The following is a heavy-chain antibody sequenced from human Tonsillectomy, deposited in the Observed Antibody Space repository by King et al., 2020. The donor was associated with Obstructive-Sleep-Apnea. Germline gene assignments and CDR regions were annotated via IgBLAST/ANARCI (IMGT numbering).Heavy chain of an antibody. V-gene: IGHV4-59*01. D-gene: IGHD6-19*01. CDR2: IYYSGIT. CDR3: AREGSGWYPQWFDP. CDR1: GGSISSYY. Sequence: VQLQESGPGLVKPSETLSLTCTVSGGSISSYYWSWIRQPPGKGLEWIGYIYYSGITNYNPSLKSRVTISVDTSKNPFSLKLSSVTAADTAVYYCAREGSGWYPQWFDPWGQGTLVTVSS. J-gene: IGHJ5*02.